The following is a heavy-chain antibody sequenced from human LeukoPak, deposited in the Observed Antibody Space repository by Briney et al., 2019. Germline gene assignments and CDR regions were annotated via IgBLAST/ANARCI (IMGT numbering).Heavy chain of an antibody. Sequence: PGGSLRLSCAASGFIFSTYTVNWVRQAPGKGLEWVSYINDVSSKIYYADSVKGRFTISRDNAKNSLYLEMNSLRAEDTAVYYCARGDCRSTTCYTRYYYMDVWGKGTTVTVSS. CDR3: ARGDCRSTTCYTRYYYMDV. V-gene: IGHV3-48*01. D-gene: IGHD2-2*02. CDR1: GFIFSTYT. J-gene: IGHJ6*04. CDR2: INDVSSKI.